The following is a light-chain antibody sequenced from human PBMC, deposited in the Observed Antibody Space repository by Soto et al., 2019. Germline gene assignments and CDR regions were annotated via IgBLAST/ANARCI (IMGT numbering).Light chain of an antibody. Sequence: TPPPSVSGAPGQRVTISCTGSSSNIGAGYDVHWYQQLPGTAPKLLIYGNSNRPSGVPDRFSGSKSGTSASLAITGLQAEDEADYYCPSYDSSLSGPYGFGTGTKGTVL. CDR2: GNS. CDR3: PSYDSSLSGPYG. CDR1: SSNIGAGYD. V-gene: IGLV1-40*01. J-gene: IGLJ1*01.